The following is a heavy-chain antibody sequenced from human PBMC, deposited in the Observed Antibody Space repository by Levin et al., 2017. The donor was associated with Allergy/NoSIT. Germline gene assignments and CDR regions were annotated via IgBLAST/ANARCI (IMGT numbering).Heavy chain of an antibody. CDR3: IHRQGQGSGRGKPNWFDP. Sequence: SLTTSGVAVGWIRQPPGKALEWLALVYWDDDTRYSPSLTSRLTITKDTSKNQVVLTMTNMDPVDTATYYCIHRQGQGSGRGKPNWFDPWGQGTLVTVSS. J-gene: IGHJ5*02. D-gene: IGHD3-10*01. V-gene: IGHV2-5*02. CDR2: VYWDDDT. CDR1: SLTTSGVA.